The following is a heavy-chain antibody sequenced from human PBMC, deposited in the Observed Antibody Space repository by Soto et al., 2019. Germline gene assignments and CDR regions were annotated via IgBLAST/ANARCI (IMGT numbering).Heavy chain of an antibody. V-gene: IGHV1-3*01. J-gene: IGHJ4*02. CDR2: INAGNGNT. Sequence: ASVKVSCKTSGYTFTSYAMHWVRQAPGQRLEWMGWINAGNGNTKYSQKFQGRVTITRDTSASTAYMELSSLRSEDTAVYYCARTSIAARGVWYYWGQGTLVTVSS. CDR1: GYTFTSYA. CDR3: ARTSIAARGVWYY. D-gene: IGHD6-6*01.